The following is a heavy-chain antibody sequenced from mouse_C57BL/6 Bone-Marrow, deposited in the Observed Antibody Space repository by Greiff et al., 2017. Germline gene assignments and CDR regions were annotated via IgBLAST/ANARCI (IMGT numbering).Heavy chain of an antibody. CDR1: GYSITSDY. CDR3: ARYSYYYGHWYFDV. V-gene: IGHV3-8*01. Sequence: VHVKQSGPGLAKPSQTLSLTCSVTGYSITSDYWNWIRKFPGNKLEYMGYISYSGSTYYNPSLKSRISITRDTSKNQYYLQLNSVTTEDTATYYCARYSYYYGHWYFDVWGTGTTVTVSS. D-gene: IGHD1-1*01. CDR2: ISYSGST. J-gene: IGHJ1*03.